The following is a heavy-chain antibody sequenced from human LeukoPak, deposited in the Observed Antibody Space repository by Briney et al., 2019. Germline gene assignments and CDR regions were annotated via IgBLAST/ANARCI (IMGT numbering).Heavy chain of an antibody. Sequence: ASVTVSCKASGYTFTSYDISWVRQATGQGLEWMGWMNPNSGNTGYAQKFQGRVTMTRNTSISTAYMELSSLRSEDTAVYYCASSSSFFYYYYYGMDVWGQGTTVTVSS. J-gene: IGHJ6*02. CDR2: MNPNSGNT. CDR1: GYTFTSYD. V-gene: IGHV1-8*01. D-gene: IGHD6-6*01. CDR3: ASSSSFFYYYYYGMDV.